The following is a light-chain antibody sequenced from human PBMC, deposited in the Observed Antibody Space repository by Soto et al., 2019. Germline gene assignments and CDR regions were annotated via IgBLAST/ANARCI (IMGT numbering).Light chain of an antibody. Sequence: EIVMTQSPATLSVSPGERATLSCRASQSVSNNLAWYQQKPGQAPRLLIYGASTRATGIPARFSGSGSGTEFTLTISSLQSADFAVYYCQQYNNWPPSWTFGQGTKVEIK. J-gene: IGKJ1*01. V-gene: IGKV3-15*01. CDR1: QSVSNN. CDR3: QQYNNWPPSWT. CDR2: GAS.